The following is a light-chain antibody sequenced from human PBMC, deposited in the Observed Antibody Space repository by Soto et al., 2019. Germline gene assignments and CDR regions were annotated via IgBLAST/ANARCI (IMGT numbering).Light chain of an antibody. Sequence: EIVLTQSPGTLSLSPGARATLSCRASQSVSSSYLAWYQQKPGQAPRLLIYGASSRATGIPDRFSGSGSGTDFTLTINSLQAEDVAVYHCQQYYTIPYTFGQGTKVDIK. CDR2: GAS. CDR1: QSVSSSY. CDR3: QQYYTIPYT. V-gene: IGKV3-20*01. J-gene: IGKJ2*01.